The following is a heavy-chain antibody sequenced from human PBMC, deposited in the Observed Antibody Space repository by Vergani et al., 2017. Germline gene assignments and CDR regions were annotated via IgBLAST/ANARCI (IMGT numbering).Heavy chain of an antibody. D-gene: IGHD2-15*01. Sequence: EVQLVESGGGLVQPGGSLKLSCAASGFTFSGSAMHWVRQASGKGLEWVGRIRSKANSYATAYAASVKGRFTISRDDSKTTAYMQMNSLKTEDTAVYYCTRIGDCSGGSCYPSYWGQGSLVTVSS. J-gene: IGHJ4*02. CDR2: IRSKANSYAT. CDR3: TRIGDCSGGSCYPSY. CDR1: GFTFSGSA. V-gene: IGHV3-73*01.